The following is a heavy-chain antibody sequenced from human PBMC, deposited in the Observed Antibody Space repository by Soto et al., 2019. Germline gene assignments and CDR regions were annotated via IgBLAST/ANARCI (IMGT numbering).Heavy chain of an antibody. D-gene: IGHD1-26*01. CDR1: GGSISSGGYY. Sequence: SETLSLTCTVSGGSISSGGYYWSWIRQHPGKGLEWIGYIYYSGSTYYNPSLKSRVTISVDTSKNTLYLQMNSLRAEDTAVYYCARDSGSYADYWGQGTLVTVSS. V-gene: IGHV4-31*03. J-gene: IGHJ4*02. CDR3: ARDSGSYADY. CDR2: IYYSGST.